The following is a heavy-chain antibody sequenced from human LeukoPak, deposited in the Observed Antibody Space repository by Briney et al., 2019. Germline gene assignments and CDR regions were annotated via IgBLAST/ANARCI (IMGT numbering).Heavy chain of an antibody. V-gene: IGHV1-2*02. Sequence: GASVKVSCKASGYTFTGYYMHWVRQAPGQGLEWMGWINPNSGGTNYAQKFQGRVTMTRDTSISTAYMELSRLRSDDTAAYYCARSEAPTGAFDIWGQGTMVTVSS. CDR1: GYTFTGYY. D-gene: IGHD7-27*01. J-gene: IGHJ3*02. CDR2: INPNSGGT. CDR3: ARSEAPTGAFDI.